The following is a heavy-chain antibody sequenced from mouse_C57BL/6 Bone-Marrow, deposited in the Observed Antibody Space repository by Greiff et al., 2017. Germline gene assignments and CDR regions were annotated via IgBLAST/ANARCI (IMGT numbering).Heavy chain of an antibody. Sequence: DVKLQESGPGLVKPSQTVFLTCTVTGISITTGNYRWSWIRQFPGNKLEWIGYIYYSGTITYNPSLTSRTTITRDTPKNQFFLEMNSLTAEDTATYYCARDNYGSSIYWYFDVWGTGTTVTVSS. D-gene: IGHD1-1*01. CDR3: ARDNYGSSIYWYFDV. V-gene: IGHV3-5*01. CDR2: IYYSGTI. J-gene: IGHJ1*03. CDR1: GISITTGNYR.